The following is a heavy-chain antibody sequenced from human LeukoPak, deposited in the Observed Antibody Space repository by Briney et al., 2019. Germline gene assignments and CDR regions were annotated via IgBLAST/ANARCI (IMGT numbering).Heavy chain of an antibody. CDR2: INPNSGGT. CDR3: ARDLVVPGPMDV. Sequence: ASVKVSCKASGYTFTGNYMHWVRQAPGQGLEWMGWINPNSGGTNYAQKFQGRVTMTRDTSISTAYMELSRLRSDDAAVYYCARDLVVPGPMDVWGKGTTVTVSS. CDR1: GYTFTGNY. J-gene: IGHJ6*03. D-gene: IGHD2-2*01. V-gene: IGHV1-2*02.